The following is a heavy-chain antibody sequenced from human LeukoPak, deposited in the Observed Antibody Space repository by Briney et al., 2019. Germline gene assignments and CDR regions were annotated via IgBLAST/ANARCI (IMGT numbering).Heavy chain of an antibody. Sequence: EASVKVSCKASGYTFTGYYMHWVRQAPGQGLEWMGWINPNSGGKNYAQKFQGRVTMNRDTSIRTAYMELSRLRSDDTDVYYCARGWSEAGSNWFDLWGQGTLVTVLS. CDR1: GYTFTGYY. CDR3: ARGWSEAGSNWFDL. D-gene: IGHD3-3*01. J-gene: IGHJ5*02. V-gene: IGHV1-2*02. CDR2: INPNSGGK.